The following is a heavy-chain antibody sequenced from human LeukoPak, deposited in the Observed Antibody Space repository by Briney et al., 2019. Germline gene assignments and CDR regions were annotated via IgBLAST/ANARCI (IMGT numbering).Heavy chain of an antibody. CDR3: ARLESYYDFWSGYPYYYYYMDV. V-gene: IGHV4-4*09. Sequence: PSETLSLTCTVSGGSISSYYWSWIRQPPGKGLEWIGYIYTSGSTNYNPSLKSRVTISVDTSKNQFSLKLSSVTAADTAVYYCARLESYYDFWSGYPYYYYYMDVWGKGTTVTVSS. CDR2: IYTSGST. J-gene: IGHJ6*03. CDR1: GGSISSYY. D-gene: IGHD3-3*01.